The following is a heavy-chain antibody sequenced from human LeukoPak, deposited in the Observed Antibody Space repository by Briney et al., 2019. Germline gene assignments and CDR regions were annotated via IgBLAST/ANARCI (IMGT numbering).Heavy chain of an antibody. D-gene: IGHD6-19*01. Sequence: ASVKVSCKASGYTFTNYGFSWVRQAPGQGLEWMGWISAYNGNTNYAQKLQGRVTMTTDTSTSTAYMELRSLRSDDTAVYYCARDRRQWLTSLADFDYWGQGTLVTVSS. CDR1: GYTFTNYG. J-gene: IGHJ4*02. CDR2: ISAYNGNT. V-gene: IGHV1-18*01. CDR3: ARDRRQWLTSLADFDY.